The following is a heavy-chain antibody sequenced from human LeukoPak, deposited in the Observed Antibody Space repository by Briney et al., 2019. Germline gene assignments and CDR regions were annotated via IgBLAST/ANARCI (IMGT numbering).Heavy chain of an antibody. CDR3: ARNPSKWEPFDY. D-gene: IGHD1-26*01. Sequence: PGGSLRLSCAASGFTFSSYSMNRVRQAPGKGLEWVANIKQDGSEKYYVDSVKGRFSISRDNAKNSLYLQMNSLRADDTADYYCARNPSKWEPFDYWGQGALVAVSS. CDR1: GFTFSSYS. V-gene: IGHV3-7*01. J-gene: IGHJ4*02. CDR2: IKQDGSEK.